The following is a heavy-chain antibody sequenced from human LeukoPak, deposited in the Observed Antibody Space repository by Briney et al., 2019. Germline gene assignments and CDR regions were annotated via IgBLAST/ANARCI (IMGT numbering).Heavy chain of an antibody. Sequence: SETLSLTCSVSGASISSPVYYWGWIRQTPGKGLEWLGSVYYTGHTYHNPSLKSRVTMSVDTSRNQFSLKPSSVTATDTAVYYCVTDGFDFWGQGTMATVSS. CDR1: GASISSPVYY. CDR3: VTDGFDF. J-gene: IGHJ3*01. CDR2: VYYTGHT. V-gene: IGHV4-39*01.